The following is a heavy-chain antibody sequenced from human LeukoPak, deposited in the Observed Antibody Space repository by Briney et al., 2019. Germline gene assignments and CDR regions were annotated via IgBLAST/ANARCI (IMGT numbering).Heavy chain of an antibody. Sequence: ASVKVSCKASGYTFTSYGITWVRQAPGQGPEWMGWISGHNGNTNYAQKLQGGVTMTTDTSTSTAYMELRSLRSDDTAVYYCAVNDYNKNFDYWGQGTLVTVSS. V-gene: IGHV1-18*01. J-gene: IGHJ4*02. CDR2: ISGHNGNT. CDR3: AVNDYNKNFDY. CDR1: GYTFTSYG. D-gene: IGHD4-11*01.